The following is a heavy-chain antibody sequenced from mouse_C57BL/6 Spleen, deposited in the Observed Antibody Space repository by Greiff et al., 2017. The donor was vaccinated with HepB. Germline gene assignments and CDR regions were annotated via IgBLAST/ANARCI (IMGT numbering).Heavy chain of an antibody. CDR2: IYPGDGDT. CDR1: GYAFSSSW. J-gene: IGHJ4*01. CDR3: ARRIYYGYYYAMDY. D-gene: IGHD2-2*01. Sequence: VKLQESGPELVKPGASVKISCKASGYAFSSSWMNWVKQRPGKGLEWIGRIYPGDGDTNYNGKFKGKATLTADKSSRTAYMQLSSLTSEDSAVYFCARRIYYGYYYAMDYWGQRTSVTVSS. V-gene: IGHV1-82*01.